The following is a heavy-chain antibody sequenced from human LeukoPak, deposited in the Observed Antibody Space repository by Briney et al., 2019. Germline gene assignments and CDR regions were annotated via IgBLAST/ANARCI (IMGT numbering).Heavy chain of an antibody. J-gene: IGHJ6*02. V-gene: IGHV3-74*01. Sequence: GGSPRLSCAASGFTFSSSWMHWVRQAPGKGLVWVSRINSDGSSTSYADSVKGRFTISRDNAKNTLYLQMNSLRAEDTAVYYCARGRYCSSTSCRYYYYYYGMDVWGQGTTVTVSS. CDR2: INSDGSST. D-gene: IGHD2-2*01. CDR3: ARGRYCSSTSCRYYYYYYGMDV. CDR1: GFTFSSSW.